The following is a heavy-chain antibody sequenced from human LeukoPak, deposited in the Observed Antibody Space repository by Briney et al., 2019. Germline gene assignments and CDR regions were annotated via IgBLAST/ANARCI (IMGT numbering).Heavy chain of an antibody. CDR3: ARGSRLGVVGRDAFDI. J-gene: IGHJ3*02. V-gene: IGHV4-61*02. Sequence: SETLSLTCTVSSGSISSSNYYWSWIRQPAGKGLEWIGRISTIGSTNYNPSLNSRVTISIDTSKNQFSLKLSSVTAADTAVYYCARGSRLGVVGRDAFDIWGQGTMVTVSS. D-gene: IGHD3-3*01. CDR1: SGSISSSNYY. CDR2: ISTIGST.